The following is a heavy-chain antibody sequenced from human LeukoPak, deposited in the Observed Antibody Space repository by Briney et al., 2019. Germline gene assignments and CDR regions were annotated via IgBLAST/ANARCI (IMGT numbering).Heavy chain of an antibody. D-gene: IGHD6-13*01. CDR1: GDSVSSNSAT. CDR2: TYYRYKWFN. CDR3: ARGTAGTCDY. J-gene: IGHJ4*02. Sequence: SETLSLTCAISGDSVSSNSATWNWIRQSPSRGLEWLGRTYYRYKWFNDYAVSVKSRVTMNPDTSKNQFSLQLNSVTPEDTAVYYCARGTAGTCDYWGQGTLVTVSS. V-gene: IGHV6-1*01.